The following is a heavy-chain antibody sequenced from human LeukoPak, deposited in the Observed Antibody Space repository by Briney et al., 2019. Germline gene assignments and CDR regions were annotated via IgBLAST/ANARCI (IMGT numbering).Heavy chain of an antibody. V-gene: IGHV3-33*01. Sequence: PGGSLRLSCAASGFTFSSYGMHWVRPAPGKGLEWVAVIWFDGSNKYYADSVKGRFTISRDNSKNTLYLQMNRLRAEDTAVYYCARDRDWGCSYCSYWGQGTLVTVSS. CDR1: GFTFSSYG. CDR3: ARDRDWGCSYCSY. D-gene: IGHD7-27*01. CDR2: IWFDGSNK. J-gene: IGHJ4*02.